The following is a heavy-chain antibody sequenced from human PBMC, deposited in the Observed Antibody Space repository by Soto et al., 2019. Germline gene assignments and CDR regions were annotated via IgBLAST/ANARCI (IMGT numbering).Heavy chain of an antibody. Sequence: PGGSLRLSCAASGFTFSSYWMSWVRQAPGKGLEWVANIKQDGSEKYYVDSVKGRFTISRDNAKNSLYLQMSSLRAEDTAVYYCARDPNCISTSCYFYPEGGMDVWGQGTTVTVSS. CDR2: IKQDGSEK. CDR1: GFTFSSYW. D-gene: IGHD2-2*01. V-gene: IGHV3-7*01. CDR3: ARDPNCISTSCYFYPEGGMDV. J-gene: IGHJ6*02.